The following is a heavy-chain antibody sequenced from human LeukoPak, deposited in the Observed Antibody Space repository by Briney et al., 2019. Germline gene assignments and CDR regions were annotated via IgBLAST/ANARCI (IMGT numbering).Heavy chain of an antibody. V-gene: IGHV3-23*01. CDR1: GFTFSSYA. D-gene: IGHD2-15*01. J-gene: IGHJ4*02. CDR3: AKDQIAYCSGGSCYSIGY. CDR2: ISGSGGST. Sequence: GGSLRLSCAASGFTFSSYAMSWVRQAPGKGLEWVSAISGSGGSTYYADSVKGRFTISRDNSKNTLYLQMNSLRAGDTAVYYCAKDQIAYCSGGSCYSIGYWGQGTLVTVSS.